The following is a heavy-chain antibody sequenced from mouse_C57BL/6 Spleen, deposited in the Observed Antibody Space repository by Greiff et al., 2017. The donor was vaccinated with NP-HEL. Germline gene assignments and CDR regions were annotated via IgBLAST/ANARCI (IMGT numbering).Heavy chain of an antibody. Sequence: VQLQQPGAELVRPGSSVKLSCKASGYTFTSYWMDWVKQRPGQGLEWIGNIYPSDSETHYNQKFKDKATLTVDKSSSTAYMQLSSLTSEDSAVYYCASLFITTLGYFDYWGQGTTLTVSS. CDR3: ASLFITTLGYFDY. V-gene: IGHV1-61*01. J-gene: IGHJ2*01. CDR2: IYPSDSET. D-gene: IGHD1-1*01. CDR1: GYTFTSYW.